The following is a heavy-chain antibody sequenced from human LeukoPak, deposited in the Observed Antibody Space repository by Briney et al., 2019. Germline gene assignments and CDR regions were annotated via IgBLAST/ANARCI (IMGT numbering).Heavy chain of an antibody. CDR2: TYYRSKWYN. CDR1: GDSVSSNSAA. Sequence: SQTLSLTCAISGDSVSSNSAAWNWIRQSPSRGLEWLGRTYYRSKWYNDYAVSVKSRITINPDTSKNQFSLQLNSVTPEDTAVYYCARVYYYDSSGYYPIDYWGQGTLVTVSS. V-gene: IGHV6-1*01. J-gene: IGHJ4*02. CDR3: ARVYYYDSSGYYPIDY. D-gene: IGHD3-22*01.